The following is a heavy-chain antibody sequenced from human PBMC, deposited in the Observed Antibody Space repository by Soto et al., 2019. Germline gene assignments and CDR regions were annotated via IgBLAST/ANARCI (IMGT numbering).Heavy chain of an antibody. CDR2: ISGGGSTT. CDR3: ARPAGECNGGTCYSRF. J-gene: IGHJ4*02. V-gene: IGHV3-23*01. CDR1: GFTLRDYS. D-gene: IGHD2-15*01. Sequence: EVQLLESGGGLVQPGGSLRLSCAASGFTLRDYSMTWVRQAPGMGLEWVSTISGGGSTTYYAASAEGRFIISRDNSKNTVYLQLDSLRVEDTAVYYCARPAGECNGGTCYSRFWGQGSLVTVSS.